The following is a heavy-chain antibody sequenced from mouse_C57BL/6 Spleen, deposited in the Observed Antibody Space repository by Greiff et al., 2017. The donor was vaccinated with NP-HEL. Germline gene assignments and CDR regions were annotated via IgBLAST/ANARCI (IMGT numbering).Heavy chain of an antibody. D-gene: IGHD2-4*01. J-gene: IGHJ2*01. V-gene: IGHV2-5*01. CDR1: GFSLTSYG. CDR2: IWRGGST. Sequence: QVQLQQSGPGLVQPSQSLSITCTVSGFSLTSYGVHWVRQSPGKGLEWLGVIWRGGSTDYNAAFMSRLSITKDNSKSQVFFKMNSLQADDTAIYYCAKNSYDYLTYFDYWGQGTTLTVSS. CDR3: AKNSYDYLTYFDY.